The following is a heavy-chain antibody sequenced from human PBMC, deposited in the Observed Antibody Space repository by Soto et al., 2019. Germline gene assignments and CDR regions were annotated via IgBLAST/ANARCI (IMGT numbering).Heavy chain of an antibody. Sequence: ASVKVSCKVSGYTLTELSMHWVRQAPGKGLEWMGGFDPEDGETIYAQKFQGRVTMTEDTSTDTAYMELSSLRSEDTAVYYCATGPSIAAAEVAWGQGTLVTVSS. J-gene: IGHJ5*02. CDR2: FDPEDGET. D-gene: IGHD6-13*01. CDR3: ATGPSIAAAEVA. V-gene: IGHV1-24*01. CDR1: GYTLTELS.